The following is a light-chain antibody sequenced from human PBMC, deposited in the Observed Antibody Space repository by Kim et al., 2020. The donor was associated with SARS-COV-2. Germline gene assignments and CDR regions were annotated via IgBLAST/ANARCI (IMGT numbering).Light chain of an antibody. Sequence: SSELTQDPAVSVAQGQTVRITCQGDSLRSYYASWYQQKPGQAPVLVIYGKNNRPSGIPDRFSGSSSGNTASLTITGAQAEDEADYYCNSRDSSGNHWVFG. J-gene: IGLJ3*02. CDR1: SLRSYY. V-gene: IGLV3-19*01. CDR3: NSRDSSGNHWV. CDR2: GKN.